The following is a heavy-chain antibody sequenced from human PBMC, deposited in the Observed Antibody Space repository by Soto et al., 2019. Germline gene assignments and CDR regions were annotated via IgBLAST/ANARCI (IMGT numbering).Heavy chain of an antibody. CDR1: GFTFSSYA. D-gene: IGHD1-26*01. Sequence: GGSLRLSCAASGFTFSSYAMSWVRQAPGKGLEWVSAISGSGGSTYYADSVKGRFTISRDNSKNTLYLQMNSLRAEDTAVYYCAKVFSGSYRGRDDAFDIWGQGTMVT. J-gene: IGHJ3*02. CDR3: AKVFSGSYRGRDDAFDI. V-gene: IGHV3-23*01. CDR2: ISGSGGST.